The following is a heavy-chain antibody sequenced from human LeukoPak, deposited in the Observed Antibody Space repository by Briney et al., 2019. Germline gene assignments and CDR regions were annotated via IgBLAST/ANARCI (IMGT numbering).Heavy chain of an antibody. D-gene: IGHD4-23*01. J-gene: IGHJ4*02. Sequence: SETLSLTCAVYAGSFSGYYWSWIRQPPGKGLEWIGEINHSGNTNYNPSLESRVTISVDTSKNQFSLKLSSVTAAGTAVYYCARGDPTGPHLDGGNSVHWGQGTLVTVSS. CDR2: INHSGNT. CDR1: AGSFSGYY. CDR3: ARGDPTGPHLDGGNSVH. V-gene: IGHV4-34*01.